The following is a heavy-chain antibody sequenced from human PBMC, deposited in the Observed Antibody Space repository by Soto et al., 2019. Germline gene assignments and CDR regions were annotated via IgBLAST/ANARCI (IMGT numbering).Heavy chain of an antibody. Sequence: GGSLRLSCAASGFTFSSYAMSWVRQAPGKGLEWVSAISGSGGSTYYADSVKGRFTISRDNSKNTLYLQMNSLRAEDTAVYYCARDRSVVVVAATIDAFDIWGQGTMVTVSS. CDR3: ARDRSVVVVAATIDAFDI. CDR1: GFTFSSYA. CDR2: ISGSGGST. D-gene: IGHD2-15*01. V-gene: IGHV3-23*01. J-gene: IGHJ3*02.